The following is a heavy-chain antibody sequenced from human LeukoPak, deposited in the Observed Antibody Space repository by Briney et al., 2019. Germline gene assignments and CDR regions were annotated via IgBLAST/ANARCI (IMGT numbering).Heavy chain of an antibody. J-gene: IGHJ4*02. Sequence: GGSLRLSCAASGFTLSSYVMHCVRQAPGKGLEWVAVIWYDGSNKYYADSVKGRFTISRDNSKNTLYLQMNNLRVEDTAVYYCESYHTALNYWGQGTLVTASS. CDR1: GFTLSSYV. D-gene: IGHD5-18*01. CDR3: ESYHTALNY. CDR2: IWYDGSNK. V-gene: IGHV3-33*01.